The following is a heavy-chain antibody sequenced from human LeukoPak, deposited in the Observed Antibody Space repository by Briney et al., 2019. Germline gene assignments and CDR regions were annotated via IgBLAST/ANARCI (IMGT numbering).Heavy chain of an antibody. CDR3: ARRNLYNWNYGNWFDP. V-gene: IGHV4-39*01. Sequence: SETLSLTCTVSGGSISSSSHYWGWIRQPPGKGLEWIGNISYSGSTYYNPSLKSRATISVDTSKNQFSLKLNSVTAADTAVYYCARRNLYNWNYGNWFDPWGQGTLVTVSS. CDR1: GGSISSSSHY. J-gene: IGHJ5*02. CDR2: ISYSGST. D-gene: IGHD1-7*01.